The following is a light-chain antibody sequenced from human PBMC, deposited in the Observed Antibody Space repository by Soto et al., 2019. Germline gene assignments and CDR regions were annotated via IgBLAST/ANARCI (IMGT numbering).Light chain of an antibody. J-gene: IGKJ1*01. CDR1: QSVLYSSNNKHY. CDR2: WAS. CDR3: QQYYSTPPWT. Sequence: DIVMTQSPDSLAVSLGERATINCKSSQSVLYSSNNKHYLAWYQQKPAQPPKLLIYWASTRESGVPDRFSGSGSGTDFTLTISSLQAEDVAVYYCQQYYSTPPWTFGQGTKVEIK. V-gene: IGKV4-1*01.